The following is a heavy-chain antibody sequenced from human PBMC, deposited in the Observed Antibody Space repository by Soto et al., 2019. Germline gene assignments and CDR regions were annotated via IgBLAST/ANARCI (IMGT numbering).Heavy chain of an antibody. J-gene: IGHJ5*02. CDR3: ARVPYCSSSGCYSWFDP. CDR1: GFTFSSYA. V-gene: IGHV3-23*01. CDR2: ISGSGAST. Sequence: PGGSLRLSCAASGFTFSSYAMSWVRQTPGKGLEWVSGISGSGASTYYADSVKGRFTISRDNAKKTLYLQMNSLRAEDTAVYFCARVPYCSSSGCYSWFDPWGQGTLVTVSS. D-gene: IGHD2-2*01.